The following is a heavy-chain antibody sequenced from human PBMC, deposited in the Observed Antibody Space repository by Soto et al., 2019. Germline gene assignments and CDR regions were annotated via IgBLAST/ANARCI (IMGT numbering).Heavy chain of an antibody. CDR1: GYTFTSYA. Sequence: ASVKVPCKASGYTFTSYAMHWVRQAPGQRLEWMGWINAGNGNSKYSQKFQGRVTITRDTSASTAYMELSSLRSEDTAVYYCARERIAARPASYMDVWGKGTTVTVSS. D-gene: IGHD6-6*01. V-gene: IGHV1-3*01. J-gene: IGHJ6*03. CDR3: ARERIAARPASYMDV. CDR2: INAGNGNS.